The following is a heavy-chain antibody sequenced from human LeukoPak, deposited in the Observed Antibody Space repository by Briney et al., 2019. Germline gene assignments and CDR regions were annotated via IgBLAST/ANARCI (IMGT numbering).Heavy chain of an antibody. D-gene: IGHD2-15*01. J-gene: IGHJ4*02. CDR1: GGSISSSSYY. CDR2: INYSGST. V-gene: IGHV4-39*07. Sequence: SQTVSLTCAVSGGSISSSSYYWGWIRQPPGKGLEWIGSINYSGSTYYNPSLKSRVTISIDTSKNQFSLKLSSVTAADTAVYYCATHPPKLCTGGSCSDYWGQGTLVTVSS. CDR3: ATHPPKLCTGGSCSDY.